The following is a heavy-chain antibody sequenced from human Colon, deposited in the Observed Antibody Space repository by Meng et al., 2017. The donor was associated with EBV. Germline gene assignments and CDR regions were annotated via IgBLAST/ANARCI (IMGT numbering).Heavy chain of an antibody. Sequence: QVQLQESGPGLVKPSETLSRTCAVSGGSISSSNWWGWVRQSPEKGLEWIGEIFHSGLTNYNPSLQSRVTISVDKSKNQFSLEVTSVTAADTAIYYCMRDLLVLEKNEVWGRGTLVTVSS. CDR1: GGSISSSNW. CDR3: MRDLLVLEKNEV. V-gene: IGHV4-4*02. J-gene: IGHJ2*01. CDR2: IFHSGLT. D-gene: IGHD1-1*01.